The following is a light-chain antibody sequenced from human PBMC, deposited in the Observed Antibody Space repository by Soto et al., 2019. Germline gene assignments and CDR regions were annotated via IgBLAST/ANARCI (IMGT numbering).Light chain of an antibody. V-gene: IGKV3-20*01. J-gene: IGKJ1*01. CDR3: QQYRASPPWT. Sequence: DIVLTQSPGTLSLSPGERATLSCRASQSVSSNFLAWYQQKPGQAPRLLIYGASSRATGIPDRFSGSGSGTDFTLTISRLEPEDFAVYYCQQYRASPPWTFGQGTKVDIK. CDR1: QSVSSNF. CDR2: GAS.